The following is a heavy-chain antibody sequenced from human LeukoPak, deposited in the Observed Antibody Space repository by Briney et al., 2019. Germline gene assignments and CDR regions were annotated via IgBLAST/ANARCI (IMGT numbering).Heavy chain of an antibody. CDR3: AKAGDRYCSGGSCQNLFDY. Sequence: GGSLRLSCAVSGFTFSSYGMHWVRQAPGKGLEWVAFIRYDGSNKYYADSVKGRFTISRDNSKNTLYLQMNSLRAEDTAVYYCAKAGDRYCSGGSCQNLFDYWGQGTLVTVSS. CDR1: GFTFSSYG. CDR2: IRYDGSNK. J-gene: IGHJ4*02. V-gene: IGHV3-30*02. D-gene: IGHD2-15*01.